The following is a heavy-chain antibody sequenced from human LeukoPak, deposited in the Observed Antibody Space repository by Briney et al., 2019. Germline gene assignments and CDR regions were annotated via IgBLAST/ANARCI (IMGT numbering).Heavy chain of an antibody. CDR1: GGSVSSGSYY. D-gene: IGHD4-17*01. J-gene: IGHJ4*02. CDR2: IYYSGST. V-gene: IGHV4-61*01. CDR3: ARVSGDGSYFDY. Sequence: SETLSLTCTVSGGSVSSGSYYWSWIRQPPGKRLEWIGYIYYSGSTNYNPSLKSRVTISVDTSKNQFSLKLSSVTAADTAVYYCARVSGDGSYFDYWGQGTLVTVSS.